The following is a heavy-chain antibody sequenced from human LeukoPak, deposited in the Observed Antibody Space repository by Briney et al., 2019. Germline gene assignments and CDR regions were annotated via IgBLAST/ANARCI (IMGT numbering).Heavy chain of an antibody. V-gene: IGHV3-74*01. CDR2: INSDGSWT. D-gene: IGHD2-2*01. CDR3: VSFYETY. CDR1: GNYW. Sequence: GGSLRLSCAAPGNYWMHWVRQAPGKGLVWVSHINSDGSWTSYADSVKGRFTISKDNAKNTVYLQMNNLRAEDTAVYYCVSFYETYWGRGTLVTVSS. J-gene: IGHJ4*02.